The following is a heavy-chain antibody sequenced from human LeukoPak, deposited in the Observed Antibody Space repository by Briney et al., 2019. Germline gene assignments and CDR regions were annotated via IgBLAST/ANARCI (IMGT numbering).Heavy chain of an antibody. Sequence: GGSLRLSCAASGFTFRTSGMSWVRQAPGEGLEWVSAISGSGVSTYYADSVKGRFTISRDNSKNTLYLQMNSLRAEDTAVYYCAKEYGYTYGEFDYWGQGTLVTVSS. CDR2: ISGSGVST. D-gene: IGHD5-18*01. V-gene: IGHV3-23*01. J-gene: IGHJ4*02. CDR3: AKEYGYTYGEFDY. CDR1: GFTFRTSG.